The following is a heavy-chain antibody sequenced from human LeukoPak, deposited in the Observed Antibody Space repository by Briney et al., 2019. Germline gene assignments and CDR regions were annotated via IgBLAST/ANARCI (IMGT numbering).Heavy chain of an antibody. Sequence: GASVKVSCKDSGYTFTGYYMQWVRQAPGQGLEWMGWINPNSGGTNYAQKFQGRVTMTRDTSISTAYMELSRLRSDDTAVYYCARTGYSSGWYDYWGQGTLVTVSS. CDR1: GYTFTGYY. J-gene: IGHJ4*02. V-gene: IGHV1-2*02. D-gene: IGHD6-19*01. CDR3: ARTGYSSGWYDY. CDR2: INPNSGGT.